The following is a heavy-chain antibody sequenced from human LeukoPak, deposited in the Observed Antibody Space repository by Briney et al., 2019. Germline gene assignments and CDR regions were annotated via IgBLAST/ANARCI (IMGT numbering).Heavy chain of an antibody. J-gene: IGHJ4*02. Sequence: ASVKVSCKASGYTFTTYSMHWLRQAPGQGLEWMGIINPSAGSTSNAQKFQGRVTMTRDMSTSTVYMELSSLRSEDTAVYYCARGVCSGGSCPPHYWGQGTLVTVSS. V-gene: IGHV1-46*01. CDR1: GYTFTTYS. D-gene: IGHD2-15*01. CDR2: INPSAGST. CDR3: ARGVCSGGSCPPHY.